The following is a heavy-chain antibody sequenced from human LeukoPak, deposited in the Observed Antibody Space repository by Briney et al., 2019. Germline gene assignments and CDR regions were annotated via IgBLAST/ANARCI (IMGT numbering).Heavy chain of an antibody. Sequence: SETLSLTCTVSSGSISSSSYYWGWIRQPPGKGLEWIGSIYYSGSTYYNPSLKSRVTISVDTSKNQFSLKLSSVTAADTAVYYCARDVEMATTAGDYWGQGTLVTVSS. V-gene: IGHV4-39*07. CDR3: ARDVEMATTAGDY. J-gene: IGHJ4*02. CDR2: IYYSGST. CDR1: SGSISSSSYY. D-gene: IGHD5-24*01.